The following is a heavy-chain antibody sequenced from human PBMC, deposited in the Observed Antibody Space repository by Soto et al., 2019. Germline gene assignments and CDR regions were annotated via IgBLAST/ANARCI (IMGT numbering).Heavy chain of an antibody. CDR2: IYYSGST. CDR3: AREGGYYDSSGYPPSGMDV. Sequence: SETLSLTCTVSGGSIGSGGYYWSWIRQHPGKGLEWIGYIYYSGSTYYNPSLKSRVTISVDTSKNQFSLKLSSVTAADTAVYYCAREGGYYDSSGYPPSGMDVWGQGTTVTVSS. D-gene: IGHD3-22*01. CDR1: GGSIGSGGYY. J-gene: IGHJ6*02. V-gene: IGHV4-31*03.